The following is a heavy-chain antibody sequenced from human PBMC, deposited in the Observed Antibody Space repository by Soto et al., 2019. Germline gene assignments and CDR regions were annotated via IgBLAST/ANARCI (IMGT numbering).Heavy chain of an antibody. D-gene: IGHD6-13*01. V-gene: IGHV3-48*02. Sequence: PGGSVRLSCAASGFTFSSYSMNWVRQAPGKGLEWVSYISSSSSTIYYADSVKGRFTISRDNAKNSLYLQMNSLRDEDTAVYYCARDRSYSSSWYIDYWGQGTLVTVSS. CDR2: ISSSSSTI. CDR3: ARDRSYSSSWYIDY. CDR1: GFTFSSYS. J-gene: IGHJ4*02.